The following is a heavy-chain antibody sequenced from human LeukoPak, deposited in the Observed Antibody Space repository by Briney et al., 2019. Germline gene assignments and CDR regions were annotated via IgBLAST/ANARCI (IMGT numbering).Heavy chain of an antibody. CDR1: GYSFTSHW. J-gene: IGHJ4*02. Sequence: GESLKISCKGSGYSFTSHWIGWVRQMPGKGLEWMGIIYPGDSDTRYSPSFRGQVTISADKSISTAYLHWSSLKASDTAMYYCARLSRYYGSGSYSGYWGQGTLVTVSS. D-gene: IGHD3-10*01. CDR2: IYPGDSDT. V-gene: IGHV5-51*01. CDR3: ARLSRYYGSGSYSGY.